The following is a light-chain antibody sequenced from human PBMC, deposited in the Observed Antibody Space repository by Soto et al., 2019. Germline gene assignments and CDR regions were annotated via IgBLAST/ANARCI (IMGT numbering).Light chain of an antibody. CDR2: DAS. CDR3: QQRSDWPYG. V-gene: IGKV3-11*01. CDR1: QSVGSY. Sequence: EIVLTQSPATLSLSPGERATLSCRASQSVGSYLAWYQQKPGQPPRLLIYDASNRATGIPARFSGSGSGTDFTLTISSLDPEDFAVYYCQQRSDWPYGFGQGTKLDI. J-gene: IGKJ2*03.